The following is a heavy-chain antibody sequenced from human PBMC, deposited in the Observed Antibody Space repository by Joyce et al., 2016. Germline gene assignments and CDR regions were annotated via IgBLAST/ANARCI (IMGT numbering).Heavy chain of an antibody. D-gene: IGHD3-16*01. CDR3: ARSAVRGTLSPFFDY. CDR1: GYSFTSYW. CDR2: IKPEDADT. J-gene: IGHJ4*02. V-gene: IGHV5-51*01. Sequence: EVQLVQSGGEVKKPGESLKISCKGVGYSFTSYWLGWVRQMHGKGLELMGIIKPEDADTRYSPAFQGQVTISVDRSIKTAHLRWGSLRASDTAIYYCARSAVRGTLSPFFDYWGQGSLVTVSS.